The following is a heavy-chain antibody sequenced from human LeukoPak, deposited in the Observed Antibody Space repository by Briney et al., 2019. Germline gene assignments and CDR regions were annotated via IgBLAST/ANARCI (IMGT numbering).Heavy chain of an antibody. D-gene: IGHD4-11*01. CDR2: IYTSGST. Sequence: SETLSLTCTVSGGSISSYYWSWIRQPAGKGLEWIGRIYTSGSTNYNPSLKSRVTMSVDRSKNQFSLKLSSVTAADTAVYYCARGMGYSNYGGGRAYNWFDPWGQGTLVTVSS. J-gene: IGHJ5*02. V-gene: IGHV4-4*07. CDR1: GGSISSYY. CDR3: ARGMGYSNYGGGRAYNWFDP.